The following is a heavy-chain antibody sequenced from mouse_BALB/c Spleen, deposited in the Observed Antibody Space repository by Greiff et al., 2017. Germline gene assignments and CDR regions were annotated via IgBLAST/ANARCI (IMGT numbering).Heavy chain of an antibody. CDR3: ARPGYYRYDSFAY. D-gene: IGHD2-14*01. CDR1: GYTFSSYW. V-gene: IGHV1-9*01. CDR2: ILPGSGST. Sequence: QVQLKESGAELMKPGASVKISCKATGYTFSSYWIEWVKQRPGHGLEWIGEILPGSGSTNYNEKFKGKATFTADTSSNTAYMQLSSLTSEDSAVYYCARPGYYRYDSFAYWGQGTLVTVSA. J-gene: IGHJ3*01.